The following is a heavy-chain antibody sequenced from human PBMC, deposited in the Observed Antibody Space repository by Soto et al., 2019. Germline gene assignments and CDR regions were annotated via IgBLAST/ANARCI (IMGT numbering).Heavy chain of an antibody. J-gene: IGHJ5*02. V-gene: IGHV3-21*01. D-gene: IGHD3-3*01. Sequence: GGSLRLSCAASGFTFSSYSMNWVRQAPGKGLEWVSSISSSSSYIYYADSVKGRFTISRDNAKNSLYLQMNSLRAEDTAVYYCARYRGSGYYTPWFDPWGQGTLVTVSS. CDR2: ISSSSSYI. CDR1: GFTFSSYS. CDR3: ARYRGSGYYTPWFDP.